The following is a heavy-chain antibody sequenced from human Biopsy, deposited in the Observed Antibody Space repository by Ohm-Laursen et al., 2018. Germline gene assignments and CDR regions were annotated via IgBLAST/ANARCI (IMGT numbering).Heavy chain of an antibody. Sequence: SDTLSLTCAVYGESFNGYHWSWIRQTPGKGLEWIGYIYYSGSTNYNPSLKSRVTISVDTSKNQFSLRLNSVTAADTAVYYCARATNSTGWPYYYFYGMDVWGQGTTVTVSS. CDR1: GESFNGYH. CDR3: ARATNSTGWPYYYFYGMDV. D-gene: IGHD2/OR15-2a*01. CDR2: IYYSGST. V-gene: IGHV4-59*07. J-gene: IGHJ6*02.